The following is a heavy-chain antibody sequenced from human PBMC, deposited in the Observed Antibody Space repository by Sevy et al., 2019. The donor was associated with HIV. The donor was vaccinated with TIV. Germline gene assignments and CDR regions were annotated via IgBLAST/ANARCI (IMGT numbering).Heavy chain of an antibody. V-gene: IGHV4-34*01. Sequence: SETLSLTCAVFGGSFSGYYWSFIRQPPGKGLEWIGEINHSGNTNYNPSPKSRITITVDTSKNQLSLTLRYVTAADTAVYYCERGPAARDFWSGYSHRWLDPWGQGTLVTVSS. CDR3: ERGPAARDFWSGYSHRWLDP. CDR2: INHSGNT. D-gene: IGHD3-3*01. CDR1: GGSFSGYY. J-gene: IGHJ5*02.